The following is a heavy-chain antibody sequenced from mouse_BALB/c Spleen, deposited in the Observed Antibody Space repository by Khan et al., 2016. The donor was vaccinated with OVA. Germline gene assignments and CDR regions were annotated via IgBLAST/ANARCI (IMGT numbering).Heavy chain of an antibody. CDR1: GYSITSDYA. V-gene: IGHV3-2*02. D-gene: IGHD1-1*01. CDR3: RRIYGGDFDY. CDR2: ISYSGNT. Sequence: EVQLQESGPGLVKPSQSLSLTCTVTGYSITSDYAWNWIRQFPGNILERMGHISYSGNTKYNPSLKSRISISRDTSKNQFFLQLNSVTTEDTATYYWRRIYGGDFDYWGQGTTLKVSS. J-gene: IGHJ2*01.